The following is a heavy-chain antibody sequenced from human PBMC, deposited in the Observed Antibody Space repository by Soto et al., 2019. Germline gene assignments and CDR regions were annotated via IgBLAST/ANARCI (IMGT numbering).Heavy chain of an antibody. Sequence: KSSETLSLTCTVSGGSVSSGSYYWSWIRQPPGKGLEWIGYIYYSGSTNYNPSLKSRVTISVDTSKNQFSLKLSSVTAADTAVYYCAREGVHRVVAATFDYWGQGTLVTVSS. J-gene: IGHJ4*02. D-gene: IGHD2-15*01. CDR2: IYYSGST. CDR1: GGSVSSGSYY. V-gene: IGHV4-61*01. CDR3: AREGVHRVVAATFDY.